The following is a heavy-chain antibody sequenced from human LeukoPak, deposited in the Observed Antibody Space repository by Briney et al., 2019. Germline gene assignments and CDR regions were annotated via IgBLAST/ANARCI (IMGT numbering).Heavy chain of an antibody. V-gene: IGHV3-30*18. Sequence: GRSLSLSCAASGFTFSSYGMHWVRQAPGKGLEWVAVISYDGSNKYYADSVKGRFTISRDNSKNTLYLQMNSLRAEDTAVYYCAKSPRRDCSSTSCYYYWGQGTLVTVSS. CDR2: ISYDGSNK. CDR3: AKSPRRDCSSTSCYYY. CDR1: GFTFSSYG. D-gene: IGHD2-2*01. J-gene: IGHJ4*02.